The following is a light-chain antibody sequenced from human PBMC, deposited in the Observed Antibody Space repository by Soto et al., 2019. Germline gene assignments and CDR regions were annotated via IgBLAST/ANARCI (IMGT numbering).Light chain of an antibody. J-gene: IGLJ2*01. CDR1: SSNIGAVFD. V-gene: IGLV1-40*01. Sequence: QSVLTQPPSVSGAPGQRVTISCTGSSSNIGAVFDVHWYQQVPGTAPKLLIYENTKRPSGVPDRFSGSKSGTSASLAITGLQAEDEADYYCQSYDSSLSGSKFGGGTKLTVL. CDR3: QSYDSSLSGSK. CDR2: ENT.